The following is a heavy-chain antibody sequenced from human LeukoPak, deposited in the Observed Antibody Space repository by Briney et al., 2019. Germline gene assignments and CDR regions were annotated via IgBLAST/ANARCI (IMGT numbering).Heavy chain of an antibody. V-gene: IGHV4-59*01. J-gene: IGHJ4*02. Sequence: SETLSLTCTVSGGSITNYFGSWIRQPPGKGLEWIGYVYYIGNTNYNPSLKSRVTILVDTSKNHFSLELSSVTAADTAVYYCARGPDNWNSLFDYWGQGTLVTVSS. CDR3: ARGPDNWNSLFDY. D-gene: IGHD1-7*01. CDR2: VYYIGNT. CDR1: GGSITNYF.